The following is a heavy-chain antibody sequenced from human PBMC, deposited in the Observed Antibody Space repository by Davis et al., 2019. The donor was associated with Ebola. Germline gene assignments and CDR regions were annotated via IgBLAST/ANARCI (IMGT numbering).Heavy chain of an antibody. CDR1: GGSISSSSYY. CDR2: LYYDGSA. J-gene: IGHJ5*02. CDR3: ARGVS. V-gene: IGHV4-39*01. Sequence: MPSETLSLTCAISGGSISSSSYYWGCIRQPPGTGLEWIGHLYYDGSANYSPSLTSRVTISADTSKNQFSRNVTSVTAADTAVYYCARGVSWGQGTLVTVSS.